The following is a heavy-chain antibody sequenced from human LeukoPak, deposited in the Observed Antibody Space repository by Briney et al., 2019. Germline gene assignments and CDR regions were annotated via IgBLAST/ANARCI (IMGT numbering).Heavy chain of an antibody. J-gene: IGHJ3*02. CDR3: AKSNGYGLIDI. CDR1: GGSISDNY. V-gene: IGHV4-59*01. D-gene: IGHD3-22*01. CDR2: IDYSGST. Sequence: SETLSLTCTVSGGSISDNYWSWIRQPPGKGLEWVGYIDYSGSTNYNPSLKSRVTISLDTSKNQFSLKLSSVIAADTAVYYCAKSNGYGLIDIWGQGTMVTVSS.